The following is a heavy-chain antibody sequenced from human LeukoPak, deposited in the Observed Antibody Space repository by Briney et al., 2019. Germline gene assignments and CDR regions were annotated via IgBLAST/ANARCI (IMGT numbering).Heavy chain of an antibody. V-gene: IGHV1-18*01. J-gene: IGHJ3*02. CDR1: GYTLTELS. CDR2: ITGYNGNT. D-gene: IGHD1-26*01. Sequence: ASVKVSCKVSGYTLTELSMHWVRQAPGQGLEWMGWITGYNGNTNYAQKLQGRVTMTTDTSTSTAYMELRSLRSDDTAVYYCASGYSGSSNAFDIWGQGTMVTVSS. CDR3: ASGYSGSSNAFDI.